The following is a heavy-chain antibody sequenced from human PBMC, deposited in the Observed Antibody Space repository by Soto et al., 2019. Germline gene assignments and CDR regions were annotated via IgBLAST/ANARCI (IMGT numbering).Heavy chain of an antibody. CDR1: GFTFSSYG. CDR3: AKPPSAGYYESDFDY. D-gene: IGHD3-22*01. CDR2: ISYDGSNK. Sequence: QVQLVESGGGVVQPGRSLRLSCAASGFTFSSYGMHWVRQAPGKGLEWVAVISYDGSNKYYADSVKGRFTISRDNSKNTLYLQMNSLRAEDTAVYYCAKPPSAGYYESDFDYRGQGTLVTVSS. J-gene: IGHJ4*02. V-gene: IGHV3-30*18.